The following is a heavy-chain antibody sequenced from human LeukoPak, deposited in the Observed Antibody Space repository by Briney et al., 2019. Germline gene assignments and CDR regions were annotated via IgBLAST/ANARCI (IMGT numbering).Heavy chain of an antibody. CDR2: IIPILGIA. CDR1: GGTFSSYA. CDR3: ARSTTRIYCSGGSCYGHFDY. J-gene: IGHJ4*02. Sequence: GAPVKVSCKASGGTFSSYAISWVRQAPGQGLEWMGRIIPILGIANYAQKFQGRVTITADKSTSTAYMELSSLRSEDTAVYYCARSTTRIYCSGGSCYGHFDYWGQGTLVTVSS. D-gene: IGHD2-15*01. V-gene: IGHV1-69*04.